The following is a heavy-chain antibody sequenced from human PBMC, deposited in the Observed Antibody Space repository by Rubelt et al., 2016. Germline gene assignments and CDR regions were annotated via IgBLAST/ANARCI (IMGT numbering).Heavy chain of an antibody. D-gene: IGHD3-22*01. V-gene: IGHV4-39*01. J-gene: IGHJ4*02. CDR1: SGSISSSRYF. CDR3: ARHGGNRQSGDYSHWDY. CDR2: ISYSGGT. Sequence: QLQLQESGPGLVKPSETLSLTCTVSSGSISSSRYFWGWIRQPPGKGPEWIGSISYSGGTYYNPSLKSRVTISVDPPKDRFSLKLNVVTVADPAVYYCARHGGNRQSGDYSHWDYWGQGTLVTVSS.